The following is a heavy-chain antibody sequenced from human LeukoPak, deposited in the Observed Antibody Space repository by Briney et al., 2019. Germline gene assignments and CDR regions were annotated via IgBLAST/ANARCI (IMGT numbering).Heavy chain of an antibody. CDR1: GFTFDDYA. D-gene: IGHD6-6*01. J-gene: IGHJ6*03. Sequence: PGGSLRLSCAASGFTFDDYAMHWVRQAPGKGLEWVSGISWNSGSIGYADSVKGRFTISRDNAKNSLYLQMNSLGAEDTALYYCAKDTRENYYYMDVWGKGTTVTVSS. V-gene: IGHV3-9*01. CDR2: ISWNSGSI. CDR3: AKDTRENYYYMDV.